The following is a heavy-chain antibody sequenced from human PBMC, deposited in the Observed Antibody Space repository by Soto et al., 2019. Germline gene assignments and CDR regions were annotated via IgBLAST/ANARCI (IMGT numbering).Heavy chain of an antibody. J-gene: IGHJ4*02. V-gene: IGHV1-69*13. CDR3: ARRPYSDILPDDPPFDY. CDR1: GGTVSSYA. Sequence: GASVKVSCKASGGTVSSYAFSWGRQAPGQGLEWMGGFIPIFATATYAQKFQGRVTITADESTSAAYMELSSLRSEDTAMYYCARRPYSDILPDDPPFDYSRQVPVVTVSS. D-gene: IGHD3-9*01. CDR2: FIPIFATA.